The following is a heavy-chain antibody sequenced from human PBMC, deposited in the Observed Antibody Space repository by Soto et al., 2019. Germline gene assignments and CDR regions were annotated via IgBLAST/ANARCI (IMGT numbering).Heavy chain of an antibody. CDR2: IIPLFGTP. V-gene: IGHV1-69*01. D-gene: IGHD3-16*02. J-gene: IGHJ5*01. Sequence: QVQLVQSGAEVRKPGSSLRVSCKSSGATFSTTGISWVRQAPAQGLEWMGGIIPLFGTPQYARKFQGRVSITADESTNTVYMELNSLRHADAAVYYCARASPVICVADLCDRLDSPFDSWGQGSLGIVSS. CDR3: ARASPVICVADLCDRLDSPFDS. CDR1: GATFSTTG.